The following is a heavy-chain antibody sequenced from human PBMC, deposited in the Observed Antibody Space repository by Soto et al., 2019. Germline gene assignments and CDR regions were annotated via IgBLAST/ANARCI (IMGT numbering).Heavy chain of an antibody. V-gene: IGHV4-59*01. J-gene: IGHJ3*02. CDR2: IYYSGST. D-gene: IGHD5-12*01. Sequence: QVQLQESGPGLVKPSETLSLTCTVSGGSISSYYWSWIRQPPGKGLEWIGYIYYSGSTNYNPSLKSRVTISVDTSKNQFSLKLSSVTAADTAVYYCARFGTVATDDAFDIWGQGTMVTVSS. CDR3: ARFGTVATDDAFDI. CDR1: GGSISSYY.